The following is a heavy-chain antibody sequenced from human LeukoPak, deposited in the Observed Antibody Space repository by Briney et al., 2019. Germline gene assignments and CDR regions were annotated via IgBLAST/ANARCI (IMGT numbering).Heavy chain of an antibody. CDR2: IGTAGDT. CDR3: ARDGAVAGTDHYGMDV. D-gene: IGHD6-19*01. J-gene: IGHJ6*02. Sequence: GGSLRLSCAASGFTFSSYDMHWVRQATGKGLEWVSAIGTAGDTYYPGSVKGRFTISRENAKNSLYLQMNSLRAGDTAVYYCARDGAVAGTDHYGMDVWGQGTTVTVSS. V-gene: IGHV3-13*01. CDR1: GFTFSSYD.